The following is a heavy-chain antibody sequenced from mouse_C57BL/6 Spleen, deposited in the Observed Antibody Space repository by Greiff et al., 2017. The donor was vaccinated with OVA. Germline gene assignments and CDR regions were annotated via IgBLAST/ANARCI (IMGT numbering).Heavy chain of an antibody. V-gene: IGHV1-52*01. D-gene: IGHD1-1*01. J-gene: IGHJ4*01. Sequence: QVQLQQPGAELVRPGSSVKLSCKASGYTFTSYWMHWVKQRPIQGLEWIGNIDPSDSETHYNQKFKDKDTLTVDKSSSTAYMQLSSLTSEDSAVCYCAQGTYYGSSLYAMDYWGQGTSVTVSS. CDR2: IDPSDSET. CDR3: AQGTYYGSSLYAMDY. CDR1: GYTFTSYW.